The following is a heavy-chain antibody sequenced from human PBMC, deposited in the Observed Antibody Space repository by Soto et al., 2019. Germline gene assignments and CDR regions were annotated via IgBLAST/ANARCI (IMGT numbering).Heavy chain of an antibody. CDR1: GGSFNNYA. CDR2: IIPNFDTP. D-gene: IGHD3-10*01. V-gene: IGHV1-69*01. J-gene: IGHJ6*02. CDR3: GVAMVREILIFESSGMHV. Sequence: QVHLVQSGAEVKKPGSSVKVSCKTSGGSFNNYAVSWVRQAPGQGLEWMGGIIPNFDTPNYAQKFQDRVTIIADESTSTVNMELRSLRSNDTAVYYCGVAMVREILIFESSGMHVWGQGTTVIVSS.